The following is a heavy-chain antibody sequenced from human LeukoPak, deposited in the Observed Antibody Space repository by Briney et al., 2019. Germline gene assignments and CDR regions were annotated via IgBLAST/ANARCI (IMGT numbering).Heavy chain of an antibody. CDR3: ARCYRGPEDYYYYMDV. CDR2: IYYTGST. V-gene: IGHV4-59*01. Sequence: SETLSLTCTVSGGSITNYYWSWIRQPPGKGLEWIGYIYYTGSTNYNPSLKSRVTISIDTSKNQFSLKLSSVTAADTAVYYCARCYRGPEDYYYYMDVWGKGTTVTVSS. CDR1: GGSITNYY. J-gene: IGHJ6*03. D-gene: IGHD1-14*01.